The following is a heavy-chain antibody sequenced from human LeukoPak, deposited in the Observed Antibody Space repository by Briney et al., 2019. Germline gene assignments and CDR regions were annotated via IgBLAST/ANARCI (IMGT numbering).Heavy chain of an antibody. V-gene: IGHV4-4*02. Sequence: SETLSLTCAVSGGSVTSTNWWNWVCQPPGKGLEWIGEIDHTGNTNYNPSLKSRITISLDKSKNQFSLKLSSVTAADTAVYYCARSYASTAWGQGTLVTVSS. CDR1: GGSVTSTNW. J-gene: IGHJ1*01. CDR2: IDHTGNT. CDR3: ARSYASTA. D-gene: IGHD2-21*02.